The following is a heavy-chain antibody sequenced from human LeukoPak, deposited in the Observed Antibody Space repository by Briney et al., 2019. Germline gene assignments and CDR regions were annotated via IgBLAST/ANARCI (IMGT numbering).Heavy chain of an antibody. D-gene: IGHD1-26*01. CDR3: ARGPDHGGSYYHD. CDR1: GFTFSSHW. Sequence: GGSLRLSCAASGFTFSSHWMHWVRQAPGKGLVWVSRISENRYTTNYADSVKGRFTISRDNAKNTVYLQMNSLRVEDTAVYYCARGPDHGGSYYHDWGQGTLVTVSS. J-gene: IGHJ4*02. CDR2: ISENRYTT. V-gene: IGHV3-74*01.